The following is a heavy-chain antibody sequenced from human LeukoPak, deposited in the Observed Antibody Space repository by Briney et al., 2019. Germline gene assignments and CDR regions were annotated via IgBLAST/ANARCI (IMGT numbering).Heavy chain of an antibody. CDR3: AKDIVATTDQDAFDT. CDR2: INHSGST. CDR1: GGSFSGYY. V-gene: IGHV4-34*01. D-gene: IGHD5-12*01. Sequence: PSETLSLTCAVYGGSFSGYYWSWIRQPPGKGLEWIGEINHSGSTNYNPSLKGRVTISVDTSKNQFSLKLSSVTAADTAVYYCAKDIVATTDQDAFDTWGQGTMVTVSS. J-gene: IGHJ3*02.